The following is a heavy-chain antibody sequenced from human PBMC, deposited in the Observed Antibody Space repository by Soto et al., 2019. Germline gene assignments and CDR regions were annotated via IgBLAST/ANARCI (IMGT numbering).Heavy chain of an antibody. CDR1: GFSVSSNY. CDR3: AAAIYGDWSFDY. J-gene: IGHJ4*02. V-gene: IGHV3-53*04. Sequence: EVQLVESGGGLVQPGGSLRLSCAASGFSVSSNYMNWVRQAPGKGLQWVALIYSGGSTYYADSVTGRFTISRHSSENTLYLQMNSLRTEDTAVYYCAAAIYGDWSFDYWGQGTLVTVSS. D-gene: IGHD4-17*01. CDR2: IYSGGST.